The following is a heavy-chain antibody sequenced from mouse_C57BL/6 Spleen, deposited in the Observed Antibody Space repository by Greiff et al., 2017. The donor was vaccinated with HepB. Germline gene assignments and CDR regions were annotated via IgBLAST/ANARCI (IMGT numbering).Heavy chain of an antibody. J-gene: IGHJ2*01. CDR2: IYPRSGNT. Sequence: VQLQQSGAELARPGASVKLSCKASGYTFTSYGISWVKQRTGQGLEWIGEIYPRSGNTYYNEKFKGKATLTADKSSSTAYMELRSLTSEDSAVYFCARSSYDGYYPDYWGQGTTLTVSS. CDR1: GYTFTSYG. D-gene: IGHD2-3*01. V-gene: IGHV1-81*01. CDR3: ARSSYDGYYPDY.